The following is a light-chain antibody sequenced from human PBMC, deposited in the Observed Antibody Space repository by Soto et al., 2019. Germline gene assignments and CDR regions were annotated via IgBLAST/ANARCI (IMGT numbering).Light chain of an antibody. CDR3: QQYVNYPWT. V-gene: IGKV1-39*01. CDR1: QTIKNY. J-gene: IGKJ1*01. Sequence: DIQMSQSPSSLSASVGDSVSITCRASQTIKNYLNWYQQKPGRAPNLLIYSASTLHSGVPSRFSGSGSGTEFTLTISSLQHEDFATYYCQQYVNYPWTFGPGTKVDIK. CDR2: SAS.